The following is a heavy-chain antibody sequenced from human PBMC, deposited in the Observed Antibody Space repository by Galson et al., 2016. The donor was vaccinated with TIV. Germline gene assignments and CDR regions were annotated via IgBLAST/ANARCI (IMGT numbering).Heavy chain of an antibody. CDR1: GFTFSNYG. CDR3: ARDGPWSGAPICGGTRPAF. Sequence: SLRLSCATSGFTFSNYGMYWVRQAPGKGLEWVALIRYDGNAKFYADSVKGRFTISRDTSRDTLYLQMNSLSAEDTALYYCARDGPWSGAPICGGTRPAFWGRGTLVTVSS. D-gene: IGHD3-10*01. V-gene: IGHV3-33*07. J-gene: IGHJ4*02. CDR2: IRYDGNAK.